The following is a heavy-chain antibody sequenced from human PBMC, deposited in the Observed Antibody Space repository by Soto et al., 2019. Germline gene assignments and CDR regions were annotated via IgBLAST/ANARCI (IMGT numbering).Heavy chain of an antibody. CDR2: INPNSGGT. Sequence: GASVKVSCKASGYTFAGYYMHWVRQAPGQGLEWMGWINPNSGGTNYAQKFQGWVTMTRDTSISTAYMELSRLRSDDTAVYYCARAGPSYYYGSGSPEISNYYYGMDVWGQGATVTLSS. CDR3: ARAGPSYYYGSGSPEISNYYYGMDV. V-gene: IGHV1-2*04. D-gene: IGHD3-10*01. CDR1: GYTFAGYY. J-gene: IGHJ6*02.